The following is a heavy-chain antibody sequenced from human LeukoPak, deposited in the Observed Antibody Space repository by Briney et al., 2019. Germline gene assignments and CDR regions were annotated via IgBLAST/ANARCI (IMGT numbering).Heavy chain of an antibody. CDR2: INHSGST. V-gene: IGHV4-34*01. CDR3: ARQRLLWFGESRSNWFDP. D-gene: IGHD3-10*01. J-gene: IGHJ5*02. CDR1: GGSISSYY. Sequence: SETLSLTCTVSGGSISSYYWSWIRQPPGKGLEWIGEINHSGSTNYNPSLKSRVTISVDTSKNQFSLKLSSVTAADTAVYYCARQRLLWFGESRSNWFDPWGQGTLVTVSS.